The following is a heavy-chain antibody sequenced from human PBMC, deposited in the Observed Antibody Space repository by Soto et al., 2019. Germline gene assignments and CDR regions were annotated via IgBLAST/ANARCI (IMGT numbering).Heavy chain of an antibody. Sequence: GGSLRLSCAASGFTFSSYGMHWVRQAPGKGLEWVAVISYDGSNKYYADSVKGRFTISRDNSKNTLYLQMNSLRADDTALYYCSKGGRSSSPTRSFFDYWGQGTLVTVSS. J-gene: IGHJ4*02. CDR2: ISYDGSNK. V-gene: IGHV3-30*18. CDR3: SKGGRSSSPTRSFFDY. CDR1: GFTFSSYG. D-gene: IGHD6-6*01.